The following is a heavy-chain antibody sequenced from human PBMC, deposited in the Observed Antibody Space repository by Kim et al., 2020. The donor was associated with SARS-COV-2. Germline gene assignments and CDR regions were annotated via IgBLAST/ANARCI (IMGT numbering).Heavy chain of an antibody. CDR3: TTDRGQLWDYYYYYGMDV. V-gene: IGHV3-15*01. CDR1: GFTFSNAW. Sequence: GGSLRLSCAASGFTFSNAWMSWVRQAPGKGLEWVGRIKSKTDGGTTDYAAPVKGRFTISRDDSKNTLYLQMNSLKTEDTAVYYCTTDRGQLWDYYYYYGMDVWGQGTTVTVSS. CDR2: IKSKTDGGTT. J-gene: IGHJ6*02. D-gene: IGHD5-18*01.